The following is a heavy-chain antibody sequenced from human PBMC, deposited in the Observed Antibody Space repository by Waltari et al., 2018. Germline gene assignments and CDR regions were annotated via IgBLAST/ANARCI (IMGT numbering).Heavy chain of an antibody. CDR1: GYSISNGYY. D-gene: IGHD1-26*01. CDR2: MYHTGTT. CDR3: ARGGSGSYMGSFDI. Sequence: QVQLQESGPGLVKPSETLSLTCAGSGYSISNGYYGSWIRQPPGKGLEWIGGMYHTGTTYYSAALKSLVTISVDTSKNQVSLNLSFVTAADTALYFCARGGSGSYMGSFDIWGQGPMVTVSS. V-gene: IGHV4-38-2*01. J-gene: IGHJ3*02.